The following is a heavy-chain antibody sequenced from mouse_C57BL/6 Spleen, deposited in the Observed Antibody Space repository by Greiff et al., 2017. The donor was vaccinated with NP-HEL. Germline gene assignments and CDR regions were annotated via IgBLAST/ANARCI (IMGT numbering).Heavy chain of an antibody. J-gene: IGHJ3*01. Sequence: QVQLKESGAELVRPGTSVKVSCKASGYAFTNYLIEWVKQRPGQGLEWIGVINPGSGGTNYNEKFKGKATLTADKSSSTAYMQLSSLTSEDSAVYFCARRGDDYQGFAYWGQGTLVTVSA. CDR1: GYAFTNYL. D-gene: IGHD5-5*01. V-gene: IGHV1-54*01. CDR3: ARRGDDYQGFAY. CDR2: INPGSGGT.